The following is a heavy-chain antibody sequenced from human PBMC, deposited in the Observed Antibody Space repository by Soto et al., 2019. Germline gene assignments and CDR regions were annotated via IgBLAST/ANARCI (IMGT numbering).Heavy chain of an antibody. CDR3: ARRYGVYFDY. J-gene: IGHJ4*02. CDR1: GGSISSYY. CDR2: IYYSGST. D-gene: IGHD4-17*01. Sequence: SETLSRTCTVSGGSISSYYWSWIRQPPGKGLEWIGYIYYSGSTNYNPPLKSRVTISVDTSNNQYSLKLSSVTAADTAVYYCARRYGVYFDYWGQGTLLTVPQ. V-gene: IGHV4-59*08.